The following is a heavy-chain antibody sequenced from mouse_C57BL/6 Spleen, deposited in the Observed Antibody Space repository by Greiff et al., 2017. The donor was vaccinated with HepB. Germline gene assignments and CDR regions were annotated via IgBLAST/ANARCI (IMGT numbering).Heavy chain of an antibody. CDR2: ISDGGSYT. CDR3: ARDFRYDYDGGGLFAY. J-gene: IGHJ3*01. CDR1: GFTFSSYA. V-gene: IGHV5-4*01. D-gene: IGHD2-4*01. Sequence: EVMLVESGGGLVKPGGSLKLSCAASGFTFSSYAMSWVRQTPEKRLEWVATISDGGSYTYYPDNVKGRFTISRDNAKNNLYLQMSHLKSEDTAMYYCARDFRYDYDGGGLFAYWGQGTLVTVSA.